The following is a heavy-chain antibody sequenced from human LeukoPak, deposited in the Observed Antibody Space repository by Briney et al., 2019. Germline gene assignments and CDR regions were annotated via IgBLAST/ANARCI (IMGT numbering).Heavy chain of an antibody. V-gene: IGHV3-74*03. CDR3: ARAGGHYNWNFGDAIDI. CDR2: VNSDGSST. J-gene: IGHJ3*02. D-gene: IGHD1-20*01. CDR1: GFTFSNYW. Sequence: GGSLRLSCAASGFTFSNYWMHWVRQAPGKGLLWVSRVNSDGSSTMYADSVKGRFTISRDNAKNTLYLQMNSLRAEDTAVYYCARAGGHYNWNFGDAIDIWGQGTMVTVSS.